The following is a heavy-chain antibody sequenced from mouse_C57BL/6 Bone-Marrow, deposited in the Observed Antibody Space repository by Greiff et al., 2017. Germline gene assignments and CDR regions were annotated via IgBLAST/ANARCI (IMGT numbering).Heavy chain of an antibody. CDR1: GYSFTGYY. Sequence: VQLQQSGPELVKPAASVSISCKASGYSFTGYYMNWVKQRPEKSLLWIGEINPSNGGTTYNQKFKTKATLTVDKSSSTAYMQLKSLTSEDYAVYYCARIRGYYYDYWCRGTTLTVSS. CDR2: INPSNGGT. CDR3: ARIRGYYYDY. V-gene: IGHV1-42*01. J-gene: IGHJ2*01.